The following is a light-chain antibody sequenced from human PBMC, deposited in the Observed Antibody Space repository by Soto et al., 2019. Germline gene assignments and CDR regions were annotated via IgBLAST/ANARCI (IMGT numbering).Light chain of an antibody. Sequence: EIVLTQSPATLSLSPGERTTLSCRTSQSVRNSYVAGYQQKPGQAPRLLIYALSGSSTNITDRFSGSGSGTDFTLTITRLEPEDFVVYYCQQYGSSPYTFGKGTRLEI. CDR3: QQYGSSPYT. V-gene: IGKV3-20*01. CDR1: QSVRNSY. J-gene: IGKJ2*01. CDR2: ALS.